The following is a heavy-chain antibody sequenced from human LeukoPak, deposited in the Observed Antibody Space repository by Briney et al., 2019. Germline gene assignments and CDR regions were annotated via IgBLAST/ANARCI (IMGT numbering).Heavy chain of an antibody. Sequence: GGSLRLSCAASGFTFNNYAMSWVRQAPGKGLEWVSGISGSGISTYYADSVRGRFTISRDNSKNTLYLQMNSLRAEDTALYYCAKGTTRLSSSWLFDYWGQGTLVTVSS. CDR1: GFTFNNYA. D-gene: IGHD6-13*01. V-gene: IGHV3-23*01. CDR2: ISGSGIST. J-gene: IGHJ4*02. CDR3: AKGTTRLSSSWLFDY.